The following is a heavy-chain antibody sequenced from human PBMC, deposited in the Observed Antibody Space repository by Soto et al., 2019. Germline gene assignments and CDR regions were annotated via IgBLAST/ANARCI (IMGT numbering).Heavy chain of an antibody. J-gene: IGHJ4*02. CDR3: ATLLLGIAVAGNFDY. Sequence: GASVKVSCKVSGYTLTELSMHWVRQAPGKGLEWMGGLDPEDGETIYAQKFQGRVTMTEDTSTDTAYMELSSLRSEDTAVYYCATLLLGIAVAGNFDYWGQGTLVTVSS. CDR1: GYTLTELS. CDR2: LDPEDGET. V-gene: IGHV1-24*01. D-gene: IGHD6-19*01.